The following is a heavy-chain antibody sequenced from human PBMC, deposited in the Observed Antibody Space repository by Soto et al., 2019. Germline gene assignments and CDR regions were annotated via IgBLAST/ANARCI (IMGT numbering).Heavy chain of an antibody. V-gene: IGHV3-9*01. J-gene: IGHJ4*02. CDR3: AKDISYSSSGIDY. CDR1: GFTFDDYA. CDR2: ISWNSGSI. Sequence: GGSLRLSCAASGFTFDDYAMHWVRQAPGKGLEWVSGISWNSGSIGYADSVKGRFTISRDNAKNSLYLQMNSLRAEDTALYYCAKDISYSSSGIDYWGQGTLVTVSS. D-gene: IGHD6-6*01.